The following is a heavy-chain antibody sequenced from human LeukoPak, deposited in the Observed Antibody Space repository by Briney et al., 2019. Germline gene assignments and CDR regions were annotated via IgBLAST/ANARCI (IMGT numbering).Heavy chain of an antibody. Sequence: PVRLRKLSCAATAFTFTSYTMHLVSQAPRKRLDWGTVITYDGSNKYYTDSINCRSTILRENSKNKLYLQMNSLRAEDTAVYYCARAARGYGAPEGWLDPWRQGTLVTVFS. CDR2: ITYDGSNK. J-gene: IGHJ5*02. D-gene: IGHD3-10*01. CDR1: AFTFTSYT. CDR3: ARAARGYGAPEGWLDP. V-gene: IGHV3-30*04.